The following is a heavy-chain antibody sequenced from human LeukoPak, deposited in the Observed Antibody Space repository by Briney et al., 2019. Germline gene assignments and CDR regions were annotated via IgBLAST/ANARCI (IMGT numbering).Heavy chain of an antibody. J-gene: IGHJ4*02. CDR2: IKQDGSEK. CDR1: GFTFSSYW. D-gene: IGHD3-22*01. CDR3: ARATHYYESSGYDY. V-gene: IGHV3-7*01. Sequence: GGSLRLSCAASGFTFSSYWMSWVRQAPGKGLEWVANIKQDGSEKYYVDSVKGRFTISRDTDKNSLFLQMNSLRAEDTAVYYCARATHYYESSGYDYWGQGILVTVSS.